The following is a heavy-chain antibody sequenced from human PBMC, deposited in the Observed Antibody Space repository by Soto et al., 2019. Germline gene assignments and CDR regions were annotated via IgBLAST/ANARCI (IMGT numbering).Heavy chain of an antibody. J-gene: IGHJ6*03. D-gene: IGHD6-6*01. V-gene: IGHV3-53*04. Sequence: EVQLVESGGGLVQPGGSLRLSCAASGFTVSSNYMSWVRQAPGKGLEWVSVIYSGGSTYYADSVKGRFTISRHNSKNTLYLQMNSLRAEDTAVYYCASIAAPYYYYYMDVWGKGTTVTVSS. CDR3: ASIAAPYYYYYMDV. CDR1: GFTVSSNY. CDR2: IYSGGST.